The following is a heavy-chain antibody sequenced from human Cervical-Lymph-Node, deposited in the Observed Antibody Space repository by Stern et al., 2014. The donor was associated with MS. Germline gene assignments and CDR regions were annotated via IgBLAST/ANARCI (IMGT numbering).Heavy chain of an antibody. D-gene: IGHD3-9*01. Sequence: EVQLVESGGGLVKPGGSLRLSCAASEFTFNLYSMNWVRQAPGQGLEWVSFISSSGDKIFYADSVTGRVNITRENAKKSVYLQMNSLRVEDTSVYYCARDVHRHFDYLSPTALDVWGRGTTVTVS. CDR1: EFTFNLYS. J-gene: IGHJ6*02. CDR3: ARDVHRHFDYLSPTALDV. CDR2: ISSSGDKI. V-gene: IGHV3-21*01.